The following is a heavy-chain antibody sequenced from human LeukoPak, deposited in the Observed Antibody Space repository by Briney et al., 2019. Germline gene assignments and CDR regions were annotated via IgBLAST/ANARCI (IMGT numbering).Heavy chain of an antibody. CDR3: ARAVVTAIRGAFDI. D-gene: IGHD2-21*02. J-gene: IGHJ3*02. CDR1: GGSISSSNW. V-gene: IGHV4-4*02. CDR2: IYHSGST. Sequence: PSGTLSLTCAVSGGSISSSNWWSWVRQPPGKGLEWIGEIYHSGSTNYNPSLKSRVTISVDKSKNQFSLKLSSVTAADTAVYYCARAVVTAIRGAFDIWGQGTMVTVSS.